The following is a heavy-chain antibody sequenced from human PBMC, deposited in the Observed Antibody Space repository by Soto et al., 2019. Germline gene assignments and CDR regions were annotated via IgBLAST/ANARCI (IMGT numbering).Heavy chain of an antibody. CDR3: ARVTSMVRGVFDNWFDP. CDR1: GGTFSSYA. Sequence: QVPLVQSGAEVKKPGSSVTVSCKASGGTFSSYAIHWVRQAPGQGLEWMGGIIPMYGPAKYAQRFQGRVTITADESTTTAYMELTSLTSQDTAVYYCARVTSMVRGVFDNWFDPWGHGTLVTVSS. V-gene: IGHV1-69*01. D-gene: IGHD3-10*01. J-gene: IGHJ5*02. CDR2: IIPMYGPA.